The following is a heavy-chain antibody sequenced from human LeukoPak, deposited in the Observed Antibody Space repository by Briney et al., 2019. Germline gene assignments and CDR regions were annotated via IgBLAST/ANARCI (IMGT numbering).Heavy chain of an antibody. Sequence: GGSLRLSCAASGFTFSSYWMHWVRQAPGKGLVWVSRINSDGSSTNYADSVKGRFTVPRDNAKNTLYLQMNSLRAEDTAVYYCARGGGYWYFDLWGRGTLVTVSS. CDR3: ARGGGYWYFDL. J-gene: IGHJ2*01. V-gene: IGHV3-74*01. CDR1: GFTFSSYW. D-gene: IGHD3-3*01. CDR2: INSDGSST.